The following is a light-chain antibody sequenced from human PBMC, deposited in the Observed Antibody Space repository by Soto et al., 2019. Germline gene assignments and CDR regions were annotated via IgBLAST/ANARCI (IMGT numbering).Light chain of an antibody. CDR3: QQRSKWQG. Sequence: DIVLTQSPGTLSLSPGERAILSCRASQSVHSYLAWYQQKPGQPPRLLIYGASSRATGIPARFSGSGSGTDFTLTISSLEPEDFAVYYCQQRSKWQGFGQGTRLEIK. CDR1: QSVHSY. V-gene: IGKV3-11*01. J-gene: IGKJ5*01. CDR2: GAS.